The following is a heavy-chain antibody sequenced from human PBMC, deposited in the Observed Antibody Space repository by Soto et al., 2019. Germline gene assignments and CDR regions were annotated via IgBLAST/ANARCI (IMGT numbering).Heavy chain of an antibody. CDR1: GGSISSYY. CDR3: ARGPSGDKVDY. Sequence: PSETLSLTCTVSGGSISSYYWSWIRRPPGKGLEWIGYIYDSGSTNNNPSLQSRITISVDTSKTQFSLKLNSVSAADTAVYYCARGPSGDKVDYWGQGILVTVSS. D-gene: IGHD7-27*01. J-gene: IGHJ4*02. V-gene: IGHV4-59*08. CDR2: IYDSGST.